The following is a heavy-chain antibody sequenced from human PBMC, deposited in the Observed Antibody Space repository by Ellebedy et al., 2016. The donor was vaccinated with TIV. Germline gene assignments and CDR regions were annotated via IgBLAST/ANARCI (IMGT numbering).Heavy chain of an antibody. J-gene: IGHJ5*02. CDR3: ARDKLPGDWFDP. CDR1: GFTFGDYY. Sequence: GESLKISCVASGFTFGDYYMDWVRQAPGKGLEWVATLYRSGNTFYADSAKGRLTISRDNSKNTLYLQMNSLRVEDTAVYYCARDKLPGDWFDPWGQGTLVTVSS. V-gene: IGHV3-53*01. CDR2: LYRSGNT. D-gene: IGHD4-23*01.